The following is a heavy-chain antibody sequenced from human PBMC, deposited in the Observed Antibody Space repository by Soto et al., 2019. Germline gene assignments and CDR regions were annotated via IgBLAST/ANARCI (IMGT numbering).Heavy chain of an antibody. CDR2: INSRGGST. D-gene: IGHD2-2*01. CDR3: AKDRSSTSCYAFDY. J-gene: IGHJ4*02. Sequence: GESLTLTCTASGFTIISYSMCWVRNNQGEGMEWVSDINSRGGSTYYEDSVKGRLNISRDSSKNTLYLQMNSLGAEDTAVYYCAKDRSSTSCYAFDYWGQGTLVTVSS. CDR1: GFTIISYS. V-gene: IGHV3-23*01.